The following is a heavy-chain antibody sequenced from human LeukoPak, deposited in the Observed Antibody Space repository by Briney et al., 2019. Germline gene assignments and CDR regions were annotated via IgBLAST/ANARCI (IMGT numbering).Heavy chain of an antibody. CDR1: GFTFSSYG. CDR2: IRYDGSNK. Sequence: SGGSLRLSCAASGFTFSSYGMHWVRQAPGKGLEWVAFIRYDGSNKYYADSVKGRFTISRDNSKNTLYLQMNSLRAEDTAVYYCARANDYGDYGYFDYWGQGTLVTVSS. CDR3: ARANDYGDYGYFDY. V-gene: IGHV3-30*02. D-gene: IGHD4-17*01. J-gene: IGHJ4*02.